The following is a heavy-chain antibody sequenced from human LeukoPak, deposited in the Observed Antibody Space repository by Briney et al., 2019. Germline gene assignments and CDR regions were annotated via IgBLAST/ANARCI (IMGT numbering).Heavy chain of an antibody. V-gene: IGHV3-15*01. CDR2: IKSNPDGGTA. J-gene: IGHJ1*01. D-gene: IGHD1-26*01. CDR1: GFTFTYAW. CDR3: STAVNGSYFD. Sequence: GGSLRLSCAASGFTFTYAWMTWVRQAPGKGLEGVGRIKSNPDGGTADYAAPVKGRFTISRDDSRNTLYLQMNNLEIDDAAVYFCSTAVNGSYFDWGQGTLVIVAS.